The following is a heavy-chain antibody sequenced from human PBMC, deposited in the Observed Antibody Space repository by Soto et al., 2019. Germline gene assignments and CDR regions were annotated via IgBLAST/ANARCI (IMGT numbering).Heavy chain of an antibody. J-gene: IGHJ4*02. Sequence: SETLSLTCTVSGGSISSYYWSWIRQPPGKGLEWIGYIYYSGSTNYNPSLKSRVTISVETSKNQFSLKLSSVTAADTAVYYCARSSGYSSSRFDYWGQGILVTVSS. CDR3: ARSSGYSSSRFDY. CDR1: GGSISSYY. D-gene: IGHD6-13*01. CDR2: IYYSGST. V-gene: IGHV4-59*01.